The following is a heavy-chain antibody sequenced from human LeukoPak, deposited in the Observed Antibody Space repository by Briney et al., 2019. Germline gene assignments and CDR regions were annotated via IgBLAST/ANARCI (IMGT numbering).Heavy chain of an antibody. CDR2: ISGDGGST. Sequence: GGSLRLSCAASGFTFDDYAMHWVRQAPGKDLEWVSLISGDGGSTYYADSVKGRFTISRDNSKNSLYLQMNSLRTEDTALYYCATHDYYGSGSYYNVGYYYMDVWGKGTTVTVSS. J-gene: IGHJ6*03. V-gene: IGHV3-43*02. CDR3: ATHDYYGSGSYYNVGYYYMDV. CDR1: GFTFDDYA. D-gene: IGHD3-10*01.